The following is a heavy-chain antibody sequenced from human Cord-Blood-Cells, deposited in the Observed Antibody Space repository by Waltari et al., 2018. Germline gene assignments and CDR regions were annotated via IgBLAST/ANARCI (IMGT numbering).Heavy chain of an antibody. Sequence: QVQLVQSGAEVKKPGSSVKVSCKASGGTFSSYAISWVRQAPGQGLEWMGGCIPIFGTANYAKKFQDRVTITADESTSTAYMELRSLRSEDTAVYYCARGKNWGRYNWFDPWGQGTLVTVSS. CDR2: CIPIFGTA. J-gene: IGHJ5*02. V-gene: IGHV1-69*01. D-gene: IGHD7-27*01. CDR3: ARGKNWGRYNWFDP. CDR1: GGTFSSYA.